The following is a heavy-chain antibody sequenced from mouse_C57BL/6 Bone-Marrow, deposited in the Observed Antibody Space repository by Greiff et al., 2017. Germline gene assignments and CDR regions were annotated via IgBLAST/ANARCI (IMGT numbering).Heavy chain of an antibody. J-gene: IGHJ2*01. CDR2: INPSSGYT. CDR1: GYTFTSYT. CDR3: ARSTTVPFDY. Sequence: QVQLQQSGAELARPGASVKMSCKASGYTFTSYTMHWVKQRPGQGLEWIGYINPSSGYTKYNQKFKDKATLTEDKSSSTAYMQLSSLTSEDSAVYYCARSTTVPFDYWGQGTTLTVSA. D-gene: IGHD1-1*01. V-gene: IGHV1-4*01.